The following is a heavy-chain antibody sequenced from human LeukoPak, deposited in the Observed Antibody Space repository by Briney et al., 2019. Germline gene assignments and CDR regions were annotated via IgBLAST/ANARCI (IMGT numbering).Heavy chain of an antibody. CDR1: GGTFSSYA. V-gene: IGHV1-69*13. J-gene: IGHJ4*02. D-gene: IGHD6-19*01. Sequence: SVKVSCKASGGTFSSYAISWVRQAPGQGLEWMGGIIPIFGTANYAQKFQGRVTITADESTSTAYMELCSLRSEDTAVYYCARGGIAVAGTDLNFDYWGQGTLVTVSS. CDR2: IIPIFGTA. CDR3: ARGGIAVAGTDLNFDY.